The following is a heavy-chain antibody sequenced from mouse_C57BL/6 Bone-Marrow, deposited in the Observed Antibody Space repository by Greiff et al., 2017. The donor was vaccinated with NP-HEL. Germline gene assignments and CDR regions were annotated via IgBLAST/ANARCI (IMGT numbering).Heavy chain of an antibody. CDR3: AETVEADFCD. V-gene: IGHV1-82*01. J-gene: IGHJ2*01. CDR2: LYPGDGAT. Sequence: VTLVESGPELVKPGASVKISCKASGYAFSSSWMHWVKQRPGQGLEWIGRLYPGDGATNYNGKFKGKATLTADKSSSTAYMQRSSLTSEDSAVYFCAETVEADFCDWGQGTTLTVSS. CDR1: GYAFSSSW. D-gene: IGHD2-13*01.